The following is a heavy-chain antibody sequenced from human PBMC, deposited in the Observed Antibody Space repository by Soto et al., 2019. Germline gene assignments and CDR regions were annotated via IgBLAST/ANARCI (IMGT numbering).Heavy chain of an antibody. CDR1: GFTFSTFN. J-gene: IGHJ4*02. D-gene: IGHD2-8*01. CDR2: ITNSAYT. Sequence: EVRLVESGGGLVTPGGSLRLSCAASGFTFSTFNMNWVRQAPGKGLEWVSSITNSAYTSYADSVKGRFTISRDNAKNSLYLQMNSLRAEATAVYYCGLYDALFFDFWGQGALVTVSS. CDR3: GLYDALFFDF. V-gene: IGHV3-21*01.